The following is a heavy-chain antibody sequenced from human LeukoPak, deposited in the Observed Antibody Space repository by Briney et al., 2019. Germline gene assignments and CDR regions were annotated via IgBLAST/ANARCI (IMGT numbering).Heavy chain of an antibody. CDR2: ISGSGGST. Sequence: PGGSLRLSCAASGFTFSSYAMSWVRQAPGKGLEWVSAISGSGGSTYYADSVKGRFAISRDNSKNTLYLQMNSLRAEDTAVYYCAKVLRFLEWLTDTYAFDYWGQGTLVTVPS. V-gene: IGHV3-23*01. CDR3: AKVLRFLEWLTDTYAFDY. J-gene: IGHJ4*02. D-gene: IGHD3-3*01. CDR1: GFTFSSYA.